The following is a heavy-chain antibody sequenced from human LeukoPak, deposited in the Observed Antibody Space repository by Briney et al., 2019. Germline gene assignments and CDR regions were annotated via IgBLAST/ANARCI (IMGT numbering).Heavy chain of an antibody. CDR3: ARGVATEYYDFWSGYYLYYFDY. D-gene: IGHD3-3*01. CDR2: IYYSGST. V-gene: IGHV4-39*01. CDR1: GGSISSSTYY. J-gene: IGHJ4*02. Sequence: SETLSLTCTVSGGSISSSTYYWDWIRQPPGKGLEWIGSIYYSGSTYYNPSLKSRVTISVDTSKNQFSLKLSSVTAADTAVYYCARGVATEYYDFWSGYYLYYFDYWGQGTLVTVSS.